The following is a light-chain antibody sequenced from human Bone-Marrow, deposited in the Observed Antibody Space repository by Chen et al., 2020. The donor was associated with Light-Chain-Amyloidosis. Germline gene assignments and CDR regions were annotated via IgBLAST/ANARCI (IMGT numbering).Light chain of an antibody. Sequence: NLMLTQPHSVSASPGKTVIISRTRSSGSIATNYVQWYQQRPGRSPATVIYEVDHRPSGVPDRFSGSIDRSSTSASLPISGLKTEDEADYYCQSYQGSSQGVFGGGTKLTVL. CDR1: SGSIATNY. CDR3: QSYQGSSQGV. CDR2: EVD. V-gene: IGLV6-57*01. J-gene: IGLJ3*02.